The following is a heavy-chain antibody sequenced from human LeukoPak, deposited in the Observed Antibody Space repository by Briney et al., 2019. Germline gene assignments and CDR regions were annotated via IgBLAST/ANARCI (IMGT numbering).Heavy chain of an antibody. V-gene: IGHV3-48*01. Sequence: GRSLRLSCAASGFTFSSYSMNWVRQAPGKGLEWVSYISSSSSTIYYADSVKGRFTISRDNAKNSLYLQMNSLGAEDTAVYYCARRHDSSGYTYYYYYYMDVWGKGTTVTVSS. CDR2: ISSSSSTI. J-gene: IGHJ6*03. CDR1: GFTFSSYS. CDR3: ARRHDSSGYTYYYYYYMDV. D-gene: IGHD3-22*01.